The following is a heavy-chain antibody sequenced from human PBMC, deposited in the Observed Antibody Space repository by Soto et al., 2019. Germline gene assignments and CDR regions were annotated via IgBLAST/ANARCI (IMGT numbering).Heavy chain of an antibody. Sequence: SETLSLTCAVYGGSFSGYYWSWIRQPPGKGLEWIGEINHSGSTNYNPSLKRRVTISVDTSKNQFSLKLSSVTAADTAVYYCARGRRSSSWDRTGNWFDPWGQGILVSVSS. D-gene: IGHD6-13*01. J-gene: IGHJ5*02. V-gene: IGHV4-34*01. CDR3: ARGRRSSSWDRTGNWFDP. CDR1: GGSFSGYY. CDR2: INHSGST.